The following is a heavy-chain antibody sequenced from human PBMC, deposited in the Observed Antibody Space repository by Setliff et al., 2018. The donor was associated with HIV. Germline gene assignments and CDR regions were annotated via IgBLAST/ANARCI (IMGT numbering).Heavy chain of an antibody. D-gene: IGHD1-26*01. Sequence: PSETLSLTCTVSGYSISSGYYWGWIRLPPGKGLEWIGDIYHSGFTIYNPSLKSRVTISLDTSKNQFSLRLTSLTAADTAIYYCARSTVGAGASFPWGRGILVTVSS. CDR2: IYHSGFT. V-gene: IGHV4-38-2*02. CDR1: GYSISSGYY. CDR3: ARSTVGAGASFP. J-gene: IGHJ5*02.